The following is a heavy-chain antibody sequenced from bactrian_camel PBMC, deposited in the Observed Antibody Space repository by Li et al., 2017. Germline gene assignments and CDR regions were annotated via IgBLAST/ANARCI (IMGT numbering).Heavy chain of an antibody. Sequence: QLVESGGGSVQPGESLRLSCETSLYTYSSYCMGWFRQAPGKQREAVAAIQRGGGTTWYSDSVMGRFTISRDNAKNTLYLQLSRLKTEDTAMYYCETRGKRGQGTQVTVS. CDR1: LYTYSSYC. V-gene: IGHV3S25*01. J-gene: IGHJ4*01. CDR2: IQRGGGTT. CDR3: ETRGK.